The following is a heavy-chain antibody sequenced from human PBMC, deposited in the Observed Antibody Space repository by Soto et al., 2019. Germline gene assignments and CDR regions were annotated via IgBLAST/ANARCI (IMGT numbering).Heavy chain of an antibody. CDR2: ISYDGSNK. CDR3: AKDGVYY. V-gene: IGHV3-30*18. Sequence: PGGSLRLSCAASGFTFSSYGMHWVRQAPGKGLEWVAVISYDGSNKYYADSVKGRFTISRDNSKNTLYLQMKSLRAEDKAVYYCAKDGVYYWGQGTLVTVSS. CDR1: GFTFSSYG. J-gene: IGHJ4*02. D-gene: IGHD3-16*01.